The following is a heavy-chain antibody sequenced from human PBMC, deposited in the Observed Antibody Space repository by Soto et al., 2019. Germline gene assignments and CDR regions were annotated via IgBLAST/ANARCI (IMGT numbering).Heavy chain of an antibody. D-gene: IGHD6-19*01. Sequence: PSETLSLTCSVSGASISSSSHYWGWIRQPPGKGLEWIGSIYYSGSTYYNPSLKSRVTIAVDTSKNLFSLKLTSATAADTAVYYCAREGSIAVAVGKLDYWGLGTRVTVAS. CDR1: GASISSSSHY. J-gene: IGHJ4*02. CDR3: AREGSIAVAVGKLDY. CDR2: IYYSGST. V-gene: IGHV4-39*02.